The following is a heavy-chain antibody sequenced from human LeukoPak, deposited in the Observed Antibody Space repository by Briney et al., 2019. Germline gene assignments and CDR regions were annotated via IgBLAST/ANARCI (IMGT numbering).Heavy chain of an antibody. J-gene: IGHJ6*04. CDR1: GYTFTGYY. Sequence: ASVKVSCKASGYTFTGYYMHWVRQAPGQGLEWMGRINPNSGGANYAQKFQGRVTMTRATSISTAYMELNRLRSDDTAVYYCARDFCGGDCYSRSTYMDVWGKGTTVTVSS. CDR2: INPNSGGA. CDR3: ARDFCGGDCYSRSTYMDV. D-gene: IGHD2-21*02. V-gene: IGHV1-2*06.